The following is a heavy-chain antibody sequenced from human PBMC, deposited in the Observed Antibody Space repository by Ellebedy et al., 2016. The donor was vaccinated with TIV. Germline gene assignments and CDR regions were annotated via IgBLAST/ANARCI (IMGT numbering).Heavy chain of an antibody. CDR1: GYTFTSSA. J-gene: IGHJ6*02. CDR3: ARWSGSQNYYYGMDV. CDR2: INAGNGNT. Sequence: AASVKVSCKASGYTFTSSAMHWVRQAPGQRLEWMGWINAGNGNTKYSQKFQGRVTITRDTSASTAYMELSSLRSEDTAVYYCARWSGSQNYYYGMDVWGQGTTVTVSS. V-gene: IGHV1-3*01. D-gene: IGHD3-10*01.